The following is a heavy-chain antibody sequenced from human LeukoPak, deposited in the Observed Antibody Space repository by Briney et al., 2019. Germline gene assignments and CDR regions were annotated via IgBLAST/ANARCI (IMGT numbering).Heavy chain of an antibody. CDR3: ATYYEILTAYTFDY. CDR1: GGSINKNNW. CDR2: IHNNGDI. J-gene: IGHJ4*02. D-gene: IGHD3-9*01. V-gene: IGHV4-4*02. Sequence: PSETLSLTCAVSGGSINKNNWRSWIRQSPGKGLEWIGEIHNNGDINYNPSLRSRVTMSMDNSKNQFSLRLRSVTAADTAVYYCATYYEILTAYTFDYWGQGALVTVSS.